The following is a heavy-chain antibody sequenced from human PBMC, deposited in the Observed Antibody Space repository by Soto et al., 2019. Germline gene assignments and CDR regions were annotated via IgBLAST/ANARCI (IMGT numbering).Heavy chain of an antibody. Sequence: PGGSLRLSCAASGSTFSSYSMNWVRQAPGKGLEWVSSISSSSSYIYYADSVKGRFTISRDNAKNSLYLQMNSLRAEDTAVYYCARRLRQGGVSWVYWGQGTLVNVCS. CDR1: GSTFSSYS. V-gene: IGHV3-21*01. J-gene: IGHJ4*01. CDR3: ARRLRQGGVSWVY. CDR2: ISSSSSYI. D-gene: IGHD1-26*01.